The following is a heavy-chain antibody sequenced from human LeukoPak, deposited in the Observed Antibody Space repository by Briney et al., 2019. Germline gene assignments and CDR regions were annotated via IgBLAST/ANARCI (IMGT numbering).Heavy chain of an antibody. CDR3: AGGGVGYFDY. Sequence: ASLKIYSKASVDTFTAYYMRSGRHTPGQRLEWMGWINPNSGGTNYVQKFQGRVTMTRDTSISTAYMELSRLRSDDTAVYYCAGGGVGYFDYWGQGTLVTVSS. J-gene: IGHJ4*02. D-gene: IGHD1-26*01. CDR1: VDTFTAYY. CDR2: INPNSGGT. V-gene: IGHV1-2*02.